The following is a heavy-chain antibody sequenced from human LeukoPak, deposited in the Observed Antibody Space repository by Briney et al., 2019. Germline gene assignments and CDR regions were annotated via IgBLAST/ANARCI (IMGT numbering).Heavy chain of an antibody. CDR1: GFTVSNNY. V-gene: IGHV3-53*01. CDR3: ARDLVGATVPD. D-gene: IGHD1-26*01. CDR2: IHIGGDT. J-gene: IGHJ4*02. Sequence: GGSLRLSCAASGFTVSNNYMTWVRQAPGKGLEWDSVIHIGGDTYYADSVKGRFTISRDNSKNTLYLQMNSLRVEDTAVYYCARDLVGATVPDWGQGTLVTVSS.